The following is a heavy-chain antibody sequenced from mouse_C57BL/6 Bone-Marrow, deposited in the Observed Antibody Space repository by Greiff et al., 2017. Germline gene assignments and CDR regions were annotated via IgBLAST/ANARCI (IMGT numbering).Heavy chain of an antibody. CDR1: GFTFSSYG. D-gene: IGHD3-2*02. CDR3: ARHQGEGSYYAMDY. V-gene: IGHV5-6*01. J-gene: IGHJ4*01. Sequence: EVMLVESGGDLVKPGGSLKLSCAASGFTFSSYGMSWVRQTPDKRLEWVATISSGGSYTYYPDSVKGRFTISRDNAKNTLYLQMSSLKSEDTAMYYCARHQGEGSYYAMDYWGQGTSVTVSS. CDR2: ISSGGSYT.